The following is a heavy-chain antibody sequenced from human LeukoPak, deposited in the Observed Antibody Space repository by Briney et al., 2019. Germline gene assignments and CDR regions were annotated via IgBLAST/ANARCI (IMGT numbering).Heavy chain of an antibody. J-gene: IGHJ5*02. CDR1: GVSISTYY. V-gene: IGHV4-59*12. D-gene: IGHD3-16*01. CDR2: FSYSGST. CDR3: ARGDLYDGGGRNWSDP. Sequence: SETLSLTCSVSGVSISTYYWSWIRQPPAKGLEWMGFFSYSGSTKYNPSLKSRVTMSVDTSKNQFSLKLNSVTAADTAVYYCARGDLYDGGGRNWSDPWGQGTLVTVSS.